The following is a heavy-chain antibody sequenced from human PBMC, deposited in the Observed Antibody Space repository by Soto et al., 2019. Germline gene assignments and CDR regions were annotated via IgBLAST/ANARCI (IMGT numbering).Heavy chain of an antibody. Sequence: SETLSLTCIVSGDSLNSFYWSWIRQPPGKGLEWIGYIYYTGTTNYDPSLKSRVTMSLDRSKNQFSLKLSSVTAADTAVYYCARVAYYYDSSGYLAYFDYWGQGTLVTVSS. CDR1: GDSLNSFY. D-gene: IGHD3-22*01. CDR2: IYYTGTT. J-gene: IGHJ4*02. V-gene: IGHV4-59*01. CDR3: ARVAYYYDSSGYLAYFDY.